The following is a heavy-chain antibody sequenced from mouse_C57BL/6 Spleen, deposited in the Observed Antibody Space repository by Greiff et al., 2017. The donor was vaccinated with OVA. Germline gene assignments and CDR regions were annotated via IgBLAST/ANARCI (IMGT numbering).Heavy chain of an antibody. Sequence: VQRVESGPELVKPGASVKISCKASGYSFTSYYIHWVKQRPGQGLEWIGWIYPGSGNTKYNEKFKGKATLTADTSSSTAYMQLSSLTSEDSAVYYCARGEGYFDVWGTGTTVTVSS. J-gene: IGHJ1*03. CDR1: GYSFTSYY. CDR3: ARGEGYFDV. CDR2: IYPGSGNT. V-gene: IGHV1-66*01.